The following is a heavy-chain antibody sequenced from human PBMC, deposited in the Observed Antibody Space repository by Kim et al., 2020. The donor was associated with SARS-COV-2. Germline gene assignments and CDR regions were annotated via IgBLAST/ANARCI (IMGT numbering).Heavy chain of an antibody. CDR1: GYTFTAYN. V-gene: IGHV1-2*02. Sequence: ASVKVSCKASGYTFTAYNMHWVRQAPGQGLEWMGWISPNSGGTHYAQKFQGRVTMTRDTSISTAYMELSSLRSDDTAVYYCALGGGNSFFTYWGKGTLVIV. CDR2: ISPNSGGT. CDR3: ALGGGNSFFTY. D-gene: IGHD3-16*01. J-gene: IGHJ4*02.